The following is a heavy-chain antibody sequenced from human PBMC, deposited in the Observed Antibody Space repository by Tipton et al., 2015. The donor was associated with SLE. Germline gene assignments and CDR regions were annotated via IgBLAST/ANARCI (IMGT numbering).Heavy chain of an antibody. V-gene: IGHV1-46*01. J-gene: IGHJ4*02. CDR1: GFTFTTYY. CDR2: INPSGGDT. Sequence: QLVQSGAEVKKPGASVKVSCKTSGFTFTTYYMHWVRQAPGQGFEWMGVINPSGGDTTYAQKFQGRVSMTRDTSTSTVYMELSSLRSEDTAVYYCARPTVPAASPFDFWGQGTLVTVSS. D-gene: IGHD2-2*01. CDR3: ARPTVPAASPFDF.